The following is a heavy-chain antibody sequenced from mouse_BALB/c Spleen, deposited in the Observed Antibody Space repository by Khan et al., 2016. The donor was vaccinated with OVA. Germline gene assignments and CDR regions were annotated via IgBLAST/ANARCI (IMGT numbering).Heavy chain of an antibody. Sequence: VQLQQSGPDLVKPGASVKISCKASGYSFTLYYLSWVKQSPGESLEWIGRVNPNNGDSAYNQKFKDRATLTVDKSSNTAYMDFRSLTSEDSAVYYGARGYDFFASWGQGTLVTVS. D-gene: IGHD2-14*01. V-gene: IGHV1-26*01. CDR3: ARGYDFFAS. CDR1: GYSFTLYY. CDR2: VNPNNGDS. J-gene: IGHJ3*01.